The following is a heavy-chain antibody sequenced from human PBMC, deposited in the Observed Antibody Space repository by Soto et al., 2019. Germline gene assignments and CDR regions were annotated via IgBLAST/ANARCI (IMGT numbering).Heavy chain of an antibody. V-gene: IGHV3-21*01. J-gene: IGHJ6*02. CDR3: ARDDCSSTSCYRMDV. D-gene: IGHD2-2*02. Sequence: GGSLRLSCAASAFTFSSYSMNWVRKALGKGLEWVSSISSSSSYIYYADSVKGRFTISRDNAKNSLYLQMNSLRAEDTAVYYCARDDCSSTSCYRMDVWGQGTTVTVSS. CDR1: AFTFSSYS. CDR2: ISSSSSYI.